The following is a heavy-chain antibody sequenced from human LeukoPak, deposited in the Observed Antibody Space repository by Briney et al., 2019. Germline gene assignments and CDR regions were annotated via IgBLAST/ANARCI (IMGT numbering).Heavy chain of an antibody. CDR1: GFTFSSYS. J-gene: IGHJ1*01. CDR2: ISSSSSYI. CDR3: ARALAAAYDSSGYYLGYSGFQH. Sequence: GGSLRLSCAASGFTFSSYSMNWVRQAPGKGLEWVSTISSSSSYIYYADSVKGRFTISRDNAKTSLYLQMNSLRAEDTAVYYCARALAAAYDSSGYYLGYSGFQHWGQGTLVTVSS. D-gene: IGHD3-22*01. V-gene: IGHV3-21*01.